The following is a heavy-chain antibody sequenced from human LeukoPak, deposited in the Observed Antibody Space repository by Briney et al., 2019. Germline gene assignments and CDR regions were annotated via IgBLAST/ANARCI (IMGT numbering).Heavy chain of an antibody. D-gene: IGHD4/OR15-4a*01. CDR1: GFTFSSYA. J-gene: IGHJ6*02. Sequence: GGSLRLSCAASGFTFSSYAMSWVRQAPGKGLEWVSAISGSGGSTYYADSVKGRFTISRDNSKNTLYLQMNSLRAEDTAVYYCARYGEIGGNPRYGMDVWGQGTTVTVSS. CDR3: ARYGEIGGNPRYGMDV. V-gene: IGHV3-23*01. CDR2: ISGSGGST.